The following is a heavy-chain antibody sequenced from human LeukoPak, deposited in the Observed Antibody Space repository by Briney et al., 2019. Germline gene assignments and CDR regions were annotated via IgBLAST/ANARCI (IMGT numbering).Heavy chain of an antibody. CDR3: ARVGSGWFGAFDI. D-gene: IGHD6-19*01. J-gene: IGHJ3*02. Sequence: PQTLSLTTTAPGGSLRSPSWSWLRQPPRPGLATNGYIYYSGSTNYNPSLKSRVTISVDTSKNQFSLRLSSVTAADTAVYYCARVGSGWFGAFDIWCQGTMVTVSS. V-gene: IGHV4-59*11. CDR2: IYYSGST. CDR1: GGSLRSPS.